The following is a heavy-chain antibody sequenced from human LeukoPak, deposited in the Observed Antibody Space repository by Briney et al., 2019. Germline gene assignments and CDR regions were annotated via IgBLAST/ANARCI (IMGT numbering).Heavy chain of an antibody. D-gene: IGHD6-13*01. CDR1: GFTFSSYW. CDR3: ARDAGQQPHDY. Sequence: PGGSLRLFCAASGFTFSSYWMSWVHQAPGKGLEWVANIKQDGSEKYYVDSVKGRITISRDNAKNSLYLQMSSLRAEDTAVYYCARDAGQQPHDYWGQGTLVTVSS. V-gene: IGHV3-7*05. CDR2: IKQDGSEK. J-gene: IGHJ4*02.